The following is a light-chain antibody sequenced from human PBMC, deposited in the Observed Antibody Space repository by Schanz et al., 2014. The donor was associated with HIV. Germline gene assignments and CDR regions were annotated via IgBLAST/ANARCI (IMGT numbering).Light chain of an antibody. CDR3: QQRSNWPLT. Sequence: IVLTQSPGTLSLSPGERGTLSCRASQSISSSLLAWYQKKPGQAPTLLIFGASNRATGIPARFSGSGSGTDFTLTISSLEPEDCAVYYCQQRSNWPLTFGGGTKVEIK. CDR2: GAS. V-gene: IGKV3D-20*02. CDR1: QSISSSL. J-gene: IGKJ4*01.